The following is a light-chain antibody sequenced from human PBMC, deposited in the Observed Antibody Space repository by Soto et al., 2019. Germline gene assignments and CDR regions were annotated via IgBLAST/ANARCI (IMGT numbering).Light chain of an antibody. J-gene: IGLJ1*01. V-gene: IGLV1-51*01. Sequence: VLTQPPSVSAAPGQKVTISCSGSSSNIGNNYVSWYQQLPGTAPKLLIYDNNKRPSGIPDRFSGSKSGTSATLGITGLQTGDEADYYCGTWDSSLSGLYVFGTGTKVTVL. CDR3: GTWDSSLSGLYV. CDR2: DNN. CDR1: SSNIGNNY.